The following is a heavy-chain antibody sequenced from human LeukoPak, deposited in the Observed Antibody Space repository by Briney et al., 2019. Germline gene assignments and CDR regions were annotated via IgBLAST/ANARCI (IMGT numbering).Heavy chain of an antibody. D-gene: IGHD2-15*01. CDR1: GGTFSSYA. J-gene: IGHJ6*04. V-gene: IGHV1-69*13. Sequence: ASVKVSCKASGGTFSSYAISWVRQAPGQGLEWMGGIIPIFGTANYAQKFQGRVTITADESTSTAYMELSSLRSEDTAVYYCASYCSGGSCHPFGYYYGMDVWGKGTTVTVSS. CDR3: ASYCSGGSCHPFGYYYGMDV. CDR2: IIPIFGTA.